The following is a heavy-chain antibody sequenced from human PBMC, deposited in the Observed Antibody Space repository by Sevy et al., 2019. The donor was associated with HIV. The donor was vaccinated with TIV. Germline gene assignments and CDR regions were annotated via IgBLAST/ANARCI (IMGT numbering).Heavy chain of an antibody. CDR1: GFTFSHYG. V-gene: IGHV3-7*03. CDR2: IKQDGSEK. Sequence: GGSLGLSCTTSGFTFSHYGMHWVRQAPGKGLEWVANIKQDGSEKYYVDSVKGRFTISRDNAKNSLYLQMNSLRAEDTAVYYCARDWECTGGVCYFMDVWGQGTTVTVSS. J-gene: IGHJ6*02. CDR3: ARDWECTGGVCYFMDV. D-gene: IGHD2-8*02.